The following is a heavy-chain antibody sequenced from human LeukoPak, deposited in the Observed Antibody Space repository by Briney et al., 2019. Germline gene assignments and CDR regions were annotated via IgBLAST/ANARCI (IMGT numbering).Heavy chain of an antibody. Sequence: GGSLRLSCAASGFTFSSYWMGWVRQAPGKGLEWVANIKQDGSEKYYVDSVKGRFTISRDNAKNSLYLQMNSLRAEDTAVYYCARAGDYSNYPLNYWGQGTLVTVSS. J-gene: IGHJ4*02. D-gene: IGHD4-11*01. CDR2: IKQDGSEK. V-gene: IGHV3-7*01. CDR1: GFTFSSYW. CDR3: ARAGDYSNYPLNY.